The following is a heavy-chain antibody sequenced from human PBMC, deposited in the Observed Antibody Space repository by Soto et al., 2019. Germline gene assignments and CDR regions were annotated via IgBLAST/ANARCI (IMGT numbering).Heavy chain of an antibody. CDR3: ARGRGTVTFDY. J-gene: IGHJ4*02. D-gene: IGHD4-17*01. Sequence: TSETLSLTCAVCGGSFSGYYWSWIRQPPGKGLEWIGEINHSGSTNYNPSLKSRVTISVDTSKNQFSLKLSSVTAADTAVYYCARGRGTVTFDYWGQGTLVTVSS. CDR2: INHSGST. CDR1: GGSFSGYY. V-gene: IGHV4-34*01.